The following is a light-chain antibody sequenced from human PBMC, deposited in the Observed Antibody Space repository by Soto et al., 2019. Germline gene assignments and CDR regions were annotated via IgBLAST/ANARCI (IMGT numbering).Light chain of an antibody. CDR3: GTWDYSLSAHV. CDR2: DNN. J-gene: IGLJ1*01. Sequence: QSVLTQPPSVSAAPGQTVTISCSGSSSNIGSNYVSWYQQLPGTAPKLLIYDNNNRPSGIPDRFSGSKSGTSATLGITGLQTGDEADYYCGTWDYSLSAHVFGTGTKVTVL. CDR1: SSNIGSNY. V-gene: IGLV1-51*01.